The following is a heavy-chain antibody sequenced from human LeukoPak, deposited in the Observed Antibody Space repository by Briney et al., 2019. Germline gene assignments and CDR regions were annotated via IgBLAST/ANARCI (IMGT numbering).Heavy chain of an antibody. D-gene: IGHD6-6*01. CDR1: GYSFTSYW. Sequence: GESLKISCKGSGYSFTSYWIGWVRQMPGKGLEWMGIIYPGDSDTRYGPSFQGQVTISADKSIGTAYLQWSSLKASDTAMYYCARPLEGSSSPFDYWGQGTLVTVSS. V-gene: IGHV5-51*01. J-gene: IGHJ4*02. CDR3: ARPLEGSSSPFDY. CDR2: IYPGDSDT.